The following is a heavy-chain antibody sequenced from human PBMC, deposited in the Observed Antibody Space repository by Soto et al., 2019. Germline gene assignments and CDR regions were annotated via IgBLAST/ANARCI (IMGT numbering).Heavy chain of an antibody. J-gene: IGHJ5*02. CDR3: AREADILNWFDP. CDR2: ISSSSSTI. Sequence: GGSLRLSCSASGFTFSSYSMNWVRQAPGKGLEWVSYISSSSSTIYYADSVKGRFTISRDNAKNSLYLQMNSLRAEDTAVYYCAREADILNWFDPWGQGNLVTVS. V-gene: IGHV3-48*01. D-gene: IGHD3-9*01. CDR1: GFTFSSYS.